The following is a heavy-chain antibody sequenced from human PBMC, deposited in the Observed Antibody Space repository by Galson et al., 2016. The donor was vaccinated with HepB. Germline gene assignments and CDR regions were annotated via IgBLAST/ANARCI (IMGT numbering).Heavy chain of an antibody. Sequence: CAISGDSVYNNGAAWVWIRQSPSRGLEWLGRTFYRSTWGNHYAGSVKNRITISPDTSRNQFSLHLNSVTPEDTAVYYCARAVMLGRGMDVWGQGTTVNVSS. CDR1: GDSVYNNGAA. CDR3: ARAVMLGRGMDV. CDR2: TFYRSTWGN. D-gene: IGHD3-10*01. J-gene: IGHJ6*02. V-gene: IGHV6-1*01.